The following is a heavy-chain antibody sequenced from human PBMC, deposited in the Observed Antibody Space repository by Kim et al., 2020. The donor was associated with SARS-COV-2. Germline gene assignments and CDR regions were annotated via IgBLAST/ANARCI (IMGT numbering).Heavy chain of an antibody. Sequence: SETLSLTCTIYDVSFSRYFWRWIRQPLGKGLEWIGEINHSGSTNYNPSLRSRVTISVDTSKNQFSLKLSSVTAADTAVYYCALFFDDSGVEDYWGQGTLVTVSS. D-gene: IGHD3-22*01. CDR2: INHSGST. V-gene: IGHV4-34*01. J-gene: IGHJ4*02. CDR1: DVSFSRYF. CDR3: ALFFDDSGVEDY.